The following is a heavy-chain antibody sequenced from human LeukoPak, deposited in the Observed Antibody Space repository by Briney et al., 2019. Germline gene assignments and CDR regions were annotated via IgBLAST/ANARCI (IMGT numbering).Heavy chain of an antibody. CDR1: GYTFTGYY. Sequence: GASVKVSCKASGYTFTGYYMHWVRQAPGQGLEWMGWINPNSGGTNYAQKFQGRVTMTRDTSISTAYMELSRLRSDDTAVYYCARATAKDIVVVVAATRLDYWGQGTLVTVPS. CDR3: ARATAKDIVVVVAATRLDY. V-gene: IGHV1-2*02. J-gene: IGHJ4*02. D-gene: IGHD2-15*01. CDR2: INPNSGGT.